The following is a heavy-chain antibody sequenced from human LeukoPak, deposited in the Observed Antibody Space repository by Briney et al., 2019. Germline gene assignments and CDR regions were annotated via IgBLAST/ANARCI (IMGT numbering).Heavy chain of an antibody. D-gene: IGHD2-2*01. CDR2: ISSSSSYI. J-gene: IGHJ4*02. CDR3: AKDSRRYCSSTSCYGSYFDY. Sequence: GGSLRLSCAASGFTFSSYSMNWVRQAPGKGLEWGSSISSSSSYIYYADSVKGRFTISRDNAKNSLYLQMNSLRAEDMALYYCAKDSRRYCSSTSCYGSYFDYWGQGTLVTVS. CDR1: GFTFSSYS. V-gene: IGHV3-21*04.